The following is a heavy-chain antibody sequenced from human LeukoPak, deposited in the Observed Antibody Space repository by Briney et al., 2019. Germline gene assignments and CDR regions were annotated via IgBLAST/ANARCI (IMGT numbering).Heavy chain of an antibody. CDR3: ARQRAVDAFDI. V-gene: IGHV4-4*07. CDR2: IYTREST. J-gene: IGHJ3*02. Sequence: PLETLSLTCTVSGGSISNYFWNWIRQPAGKGLEWIGRIYTRESTNYNPSLKSRVTMSVDTSKNQIYLKLSSVTAADTAVYYCARQRAVDAFDIWGQGTMVNVSS. CDR1: GGSISNYF.